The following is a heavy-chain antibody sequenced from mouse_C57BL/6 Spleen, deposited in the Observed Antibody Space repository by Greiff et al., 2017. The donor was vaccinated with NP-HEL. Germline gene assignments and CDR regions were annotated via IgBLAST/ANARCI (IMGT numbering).Heavy chain of an antibody. CDR2: ISSGSSTI. D-gene: IGHD1-1*01. J-gene: IGHJ1*03. Sequence: EVQRVESGGGLVKPGGSLKLSCAASGFTFSDYGMHWVRQAPEKGLEWVAYISSGSSTIYYADTVKGRFTISRDTAKNTLFLQMTSLRSEDTAMYYCARARGSSYWYFDVWGTGTTVTVSS. CDR3: ARARGSSYWYFDV. CDR1: GFTFSDYG. V-gene: IGHV5-17*01.